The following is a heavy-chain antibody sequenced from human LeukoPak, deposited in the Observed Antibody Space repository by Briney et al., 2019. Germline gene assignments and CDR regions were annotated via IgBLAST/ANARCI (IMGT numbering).Heavy chain of an antibody. CDR3: ARDPYPSIAVAGSIDY. D-gene: IGHD6-19*01. CDR1: GYTFTSYY. CDR2: INPSGGST. V-gene: IGHV1-46*01. J-gene: IGHJ4*02. Sequence: ASVKVSCKASGYTFTSYYMHWVRQAPGQGLEWRGIINPSGGSTSYAQKFQGRVTMTRDTSTSTVYMELSSLRSEDTAVYYCARDPYPSIAVAGSIDYWGQGTLVTVSS.